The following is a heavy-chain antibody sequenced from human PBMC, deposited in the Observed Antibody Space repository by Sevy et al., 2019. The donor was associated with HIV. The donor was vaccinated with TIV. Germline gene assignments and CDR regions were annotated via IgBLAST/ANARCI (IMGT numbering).Heavy chain of an antibody. J-gene: IGHJ4*02. Sequence: SETLSLTCTVSGGSITSLYWNWIRQPPGKGLEWIANIYYNGHINYNPSLKSRVTLSLDTSKNQFSLRLSSVTADDTARYYCAGENAWGRGYSWGQGTLVTVSS. CDR2: IYYNGHI. CDR1: GGSITSLY. V-gene: IGHV4-59*11. D-gene: IGHD1-26*01. CDR3: AGENAWGRGYS.